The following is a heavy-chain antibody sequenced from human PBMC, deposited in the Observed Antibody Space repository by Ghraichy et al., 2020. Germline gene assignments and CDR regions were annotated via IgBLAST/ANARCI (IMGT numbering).Heavy chain of an antibody. CDR1: GVSIRDYY. V-gene: IGHV4-59*01. CDR2: IHYRGST. Sequence: SETLSLTCTVSGVSIRDYYWSWIRQPPGKGLEWIGYIHYRGSTKYNPSLKSRVTISVDTSKNQFSLKLNSVTAADTAVYYCARDQGSRVDYWGQGSLVTVSS. CDR3: ARDQGSRVDY. J-gene: IGHJ4*02. D-gene: IGHD6-6*01.